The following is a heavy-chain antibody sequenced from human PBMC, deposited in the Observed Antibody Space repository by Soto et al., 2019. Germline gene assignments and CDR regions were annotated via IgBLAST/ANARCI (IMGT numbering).Heavy chain of an antibody. CDR1: GYTFTTYS. D-gene: IGHD2-2*01. Sequence: QVQLVQSGPEMKKPGASVKLSCKASGYTFTTYSMHWVRQAPGQRLEWMGWIHAGNGNTEHSQKFQGRVTITRDTSASTAYLELGSLRSEDTAVYYCARAAWSSTSCYNYYAYGMDVWGQGTAVTFS. CDR2: IHAGNGNT. V-gene: IGHV1-3*01. J-gene: IGHJ6*02. CDR3: ARAAWSSTSCYNYYAYGMDV.